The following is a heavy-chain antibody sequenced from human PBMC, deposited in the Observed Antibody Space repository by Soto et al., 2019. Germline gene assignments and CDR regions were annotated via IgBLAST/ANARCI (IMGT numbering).Heavy chain of an antibody. D-gene: IGHD1-1*01. Sequence: QLQLQESGSGLVRPSQTLSLTCAVSGGSSSSGGYSWNWIRQPPGKGLEWIGYIYHSGGTLYNPSLKNRVSISVDKSKNQFSLKLTSVTAADTAVYYCARDQLEGNWFDPWGQGVLVTVSS. V-gene: IGHV4-30-2*01. J-gene: IGHJ5*02. CDR3: ARDQLEGNWFDP. CDR2: IYHSGGT. CDR1: GGSSSSGGYS.